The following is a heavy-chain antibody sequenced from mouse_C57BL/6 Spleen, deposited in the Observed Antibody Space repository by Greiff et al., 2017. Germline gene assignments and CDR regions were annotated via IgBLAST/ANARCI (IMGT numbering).Heavy chain of an antibody. CDR1: GYTFTSYW. Sequence: QVQLQQPGAELVMPGASVKLSCKASGYTFTSYWMHWVKQRPGQGLEWIGEIDPSDSYTNYNQKFKGKSTLTVDKSSSTAYMQLSSLTSEDSAVYDCARKGDGSSPYYFDYWGQGTTLTVSS. CDR3: ARKGDGSSPYYFDY. CDR2: IDPSDSYT. J-gene: IGHJ2*01. V-gene: IGHV1-69*01. D-gene: IGHD1-1*01.